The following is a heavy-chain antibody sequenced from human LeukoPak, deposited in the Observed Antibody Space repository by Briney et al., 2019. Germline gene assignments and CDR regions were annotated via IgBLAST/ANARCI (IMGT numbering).Heavy chain of an antibody. J-gene: IGHJ3*02. CDR3: ARASPGGDAFGI. CDR1: GFTFSSYE. V-gene: IGHV3-48*03. Sequence: RPGGSLRLSCAASGFTFSSYEMNWVRQAPGKGLEWVSYISSSGSTIYYADSVKGRFTISRDNAKNSLYLQMNSLRAEDTAVYYCARASPGGDAFGIWGQGTMVTVSS. D-gene: IGHD3-10*01. CDR2: ISSSGSTI.